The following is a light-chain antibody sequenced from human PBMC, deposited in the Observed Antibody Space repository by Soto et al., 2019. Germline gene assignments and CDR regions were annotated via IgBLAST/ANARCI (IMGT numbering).Light chain of an antibody. CDR2: GAF. Sequence: EIVLTQSPGTLSLSPGERATLSCGASQSVNNNYLALYQQIPGQAPRLLIHGAFSRATSIPDRFSGRGSGTDFTLTISRLEPEDFAVYYCQQYGSSVWTFGQGTKVEIK. CDR3: QQYGSSVWT. V-gene: IGKV3-20*01. CDR1: QSVNNNY. J-gene: IGKJ1*01.